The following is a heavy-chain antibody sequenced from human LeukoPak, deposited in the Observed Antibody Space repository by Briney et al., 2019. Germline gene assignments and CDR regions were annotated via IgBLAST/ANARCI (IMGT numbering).Heavy chain of an antibody. V-gene: IGHV4-34*01. CDR2: INHSGST. Sequence: SETLSLTCAVYGGSFSGYYWSWIRQPPGKGLEWIGEINHSGSTNYNPSLKSRVTISVDTSKNQFSLKPSSVTAADTAVYYCARYSSSWYYYYMDVWGKGTTVTVSS. CDR3: ARYSSSWYYYYMDV. CDR1: GGSFSGYY. D-gene: IGHD6-13*01. J-gene: IGHJ6*03.